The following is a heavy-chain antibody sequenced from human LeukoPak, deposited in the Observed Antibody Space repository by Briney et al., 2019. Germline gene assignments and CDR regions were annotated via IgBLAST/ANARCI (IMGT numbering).Heavy chain of an antibody. J-gene: IGHJ4*02. CDR1: GGSFSGYY. CDR3: ARRSVVRGVTPFDY. V-gene: IGHV4-34*01. D-gene: IGHD3-10*01. Sequence: SETLSLTCAVYGGSFSGYYRSWIRQPPGKGLEWIGEINHSGSTNYNPSLKSRVTISVDTSKNQFSLKLSSVTAADTAVYYCARRSVVRGVTPFDYWGQGTLVTVSS. CDR2: INHSGST.